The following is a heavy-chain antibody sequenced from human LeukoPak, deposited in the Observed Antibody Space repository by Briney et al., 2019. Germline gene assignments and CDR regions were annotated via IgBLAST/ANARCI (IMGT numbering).Heavy chain of an antibody. CDR2: ISSSGRII. Sequence: PGGSLRLSCEASGFTFSTYEMNWVRLAPGKGLEWVSFISSSGRIIYYADSVKGRFTISRDNAKSSPYLQMNSLRAEDTAVYCCARGGNTGYDYNAFDVWGQGTMVTVSS. CDR3: ARGGNTGYDYNAFDV. J-gene: IGHJ3*01. CDR1: GFTFSTYE. V-gene: IGHV3-48*03. D-gene: IGHD4-11*01.